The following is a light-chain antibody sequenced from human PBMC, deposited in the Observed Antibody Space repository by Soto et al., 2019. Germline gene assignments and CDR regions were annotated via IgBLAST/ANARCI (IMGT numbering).Light chain of an antibody. CDR3: QQYKNWPPLT. CDR1: QSVSYN. Sequence: EIVMTQSPATLSVSPGETATLSCRASQSVSYNLAWYQQKPGQGPRLLIYGAFTRATGIPARFSGSGSGTEFTLTISSLQSEDFALYYCQQYKNWPPLTSGGGTKVEIK. CDR2: GAF. V-gene: IGKV3-15*01. J-gene: IGKJ4*01.